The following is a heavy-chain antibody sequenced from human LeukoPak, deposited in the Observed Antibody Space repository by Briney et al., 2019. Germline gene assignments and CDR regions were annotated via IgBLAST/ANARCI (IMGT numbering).Heavy chain of an antibody. Sequence: GASVKVSCKTSGYSFITYSINWVRQAPGQGLEWMGWISGYSGNTNYAQELQGRVTMTIDTSTGTAYMEVRSLRSDDTTVYYCARGHSSRRDYYFDYWGQGTLVTVSS. D-gene: IGHD6-19*01. CDR3: ARGHSSRRDYYFDY. CDR2: ISGYSGNT. V-gene: IGHV1-18*01. CDR1: GYSFITYS. J-gene: IGHJ4*02.